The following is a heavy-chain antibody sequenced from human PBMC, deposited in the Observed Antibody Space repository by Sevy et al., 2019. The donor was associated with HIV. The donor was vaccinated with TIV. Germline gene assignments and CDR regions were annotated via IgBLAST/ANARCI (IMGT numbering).Heavy chain of an antibody. Sequence: GESLKISCAASGFTFSSYEMNWVRQAPGKGLEWVSYISNSGSTIYYSDSVKGRITISRDNAKNSLYLQMNSLRVEDTAVYYCARDLPPSATTVAHFDYWGRGTLVTVS. CDR3: ARDLPPSATTVAHFDY. V-gene: IGHV3-48*03. J-gene: IGHJ4*02. CDR2: ISNSGSTI. D-gene: IGHD4-17*01. CDR1: GFTFSSYE.